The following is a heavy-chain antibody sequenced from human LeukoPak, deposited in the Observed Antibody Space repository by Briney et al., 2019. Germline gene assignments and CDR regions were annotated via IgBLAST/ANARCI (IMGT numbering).Heavy chain of an antibody. CDR2: INHSGST. Sequence: SETLSLTCTVSGGSISSNSYYWSWIRQPPGKGLEWIGEINHSGSTNYNPSLKSRVTISVDTSKNQFSLKLSSVTAADTAVYYCARGLYGDYDYWSQGTLVTVSS. CDR1: GGSISSNSYY. J-gene: IGHJ4*02. V-gene: IGHV4-39*07. CDR3: ARGLYGDYDY. D-gene: IGHD4-17*01.